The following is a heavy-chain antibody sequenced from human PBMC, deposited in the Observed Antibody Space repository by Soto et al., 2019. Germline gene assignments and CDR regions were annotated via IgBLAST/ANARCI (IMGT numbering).Heavy chain of an antibody. CDR3: AKEFLYDFWSGYPNPGDY. J-gene: IGHJ4*02. CDR1: GFTFSSYG. CDR2: ISYDGSNK. Sequence: PGGSLRLSCAASGFTFSSYGMHWVRQAPGKGLEWVAVISYDGSNKYYADSVKGRFTISRDNSKNTLYLQMNSLRAEDTAVYYCAKEFLYDFWSGYPNPGDYWGQGTLVTVSS. V-gene: IGHV3-30*18. D-gene: IGHD3-3*01.